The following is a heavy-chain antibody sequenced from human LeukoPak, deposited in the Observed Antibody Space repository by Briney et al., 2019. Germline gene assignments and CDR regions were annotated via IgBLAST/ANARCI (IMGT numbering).Heavy chain of an antibody. Sequence: GGSLRLSCAASGFTFSSYGMSWVRQAPGKGLEWVSSISFTGGTTYYADSVKGRFTISRDNAKNSLYLQMNSLRVEDTALYYCARRAPSHDFDDWGQGTLVTVSS. CDR3: ARRAPSHDFDD. CDR2: ISFTGGTT. CDR1: GFTFSSYG. V-gene: IGHV3-21*01. J-gene: IGHJ4*02.